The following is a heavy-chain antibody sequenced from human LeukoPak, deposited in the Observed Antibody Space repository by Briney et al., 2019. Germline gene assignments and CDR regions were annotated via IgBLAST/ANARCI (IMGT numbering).Heavy chain of an antibody. Sequence: ASVKVSCKASGYTFTSYYMHWVRQAPGQGLEWMGIINPSGGSTSYAQKFQGRVTMTRDMSTSTVYMELSSLRSDDTAVYYCARDPPDLYCSGGSCYVRASKFDPWGQGTLVTVSS. CDR1: GYTFTSYY. J-gene: IGHJ5*02. CDR2: INPSGGST. CDR3: ARDPPDLYCSGGSCYVRASKFDP. V-gene: IGHV1-46*01. D-gene: IGHD2-15*01.